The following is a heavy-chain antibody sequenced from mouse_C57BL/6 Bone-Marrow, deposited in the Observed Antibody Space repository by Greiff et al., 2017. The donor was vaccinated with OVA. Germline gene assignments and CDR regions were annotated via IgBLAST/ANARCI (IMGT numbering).Heavy chain of an antibody. CDR1: GYTFPSYT. D-gene: IGHD2-12*01. V-gene: IGHV1-4*01. J-gene: IGHJ1*03. Sequence: VQLQQSGAELARPGASVTMSCKASGYTFPSYTMHWVKQRPGQGLEWIGYINPSSGYTKYNQKFKDKATLTADKSSSTAYMQLSSLTSEDSAVYYCARLRLWYFDVWVTGTTVTVSS. CDR3: ARLRLWYFDV. CDR2: INPSSGYT.